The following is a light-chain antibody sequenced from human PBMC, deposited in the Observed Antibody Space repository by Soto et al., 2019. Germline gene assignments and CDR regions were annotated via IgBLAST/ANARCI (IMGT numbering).Light chain of an antibody. Sequence: EIVMTQPPATLSVSPGERATLSCRASQSFSNNLAWFQHKPGQAPRLLIYGASTRATGIPARFSGSGSGTEFTLTISSLQSEDFAVYYCQQYNDWPRTFGRGTKVEI. CDR3: QQYNDWPRT. CDR1: QSFSNN. CDR2: GAS. J-gene: IGKJ1*01. V-gene: IGKV3-15*01.